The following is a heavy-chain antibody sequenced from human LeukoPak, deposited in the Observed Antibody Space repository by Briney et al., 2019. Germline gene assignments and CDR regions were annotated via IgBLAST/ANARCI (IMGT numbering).Heavy chain of an antibody. J-gene: IGHJ5*02. CDR1: GFTFSNYW. D-gene: IGHD5-12*01. Sequence: GGSLRLSCAASGFTFSNYWMHWVRQAPGKGLVWVSRINTDGSSADYADSVKGRFTISRDNAKNTLYQQMNSLRAEDTAVYYCARDLDGYRSGNGAWGQGTLVTVSS. CDR3: ARDLDGYRSGNGA. CDR2: INTDGSSA. V-gene: IGHV3-74*01.